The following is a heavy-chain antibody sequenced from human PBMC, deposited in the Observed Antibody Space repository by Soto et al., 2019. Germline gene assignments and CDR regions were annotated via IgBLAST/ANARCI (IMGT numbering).Heavy chain of an antibody. Sequence: PSETLSLTCAVYGGCFSGYYGSWIRQPPGKGLEWIGEINHSGSTNYNPSLKSRVTISVDTSKNQFSLKLSSVTAADTAVYYCARDLQYSSGWINWFDPWGQGTLVTAPQ. D-gene: IGHD6-19*01. CDR2: INHSGST. V-gene: IGHV4-34*01. CDR3: ARDLQYSSGWINWFDP. J-gene: IGHJ5*02. CDR1: GGCFSGYY.